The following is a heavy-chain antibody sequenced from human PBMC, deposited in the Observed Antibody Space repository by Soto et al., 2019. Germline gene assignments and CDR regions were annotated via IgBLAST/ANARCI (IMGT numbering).Heavy chain of an antibody. CDR1: GYTFSSYA. CDR2: IIPIFDTA. V-gene: IGHV1-69*13. CDR3: ARHDCISSSCYYYYYYSMDV. J-gene: IGHJ6*02. D-gene: IGHD2-2*01. Sequence: GASVKVSCKASGYTFSSYAISWVRQAPGQGLEWMGGIIPIFDTANYAQKLQGRVTITADESTSTAYMELSSLRSEDTAVYYCARHDCISSSCYYYYYYSMDVWGQGTTVTVSS.